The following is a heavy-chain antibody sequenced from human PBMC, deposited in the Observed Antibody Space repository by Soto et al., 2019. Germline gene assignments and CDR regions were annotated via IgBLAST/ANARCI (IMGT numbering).Heavy chain of an antibody. CDR3: ASGKWELGY. J-gene: IGHJ4*02. Sequence: ASVNVSCKPSGYTFTSYCISWVRQAPGQGLEWMGWISAYNGNTNYAQKLQGGVTMTTDTSTSTAYMELRSLRSDDTAVYYCASGKWELGYWGQGTLVTVSS. CDR1: GYTFTSYC. D-gene: IGHD1-26*01. CDR2: ISAYNGNT. V-gene: IGHV1-18*04.